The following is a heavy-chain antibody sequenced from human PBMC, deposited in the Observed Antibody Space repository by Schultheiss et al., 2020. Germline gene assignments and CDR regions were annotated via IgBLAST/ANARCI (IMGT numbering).Heavy chain of an antibody. CDR2: IYYSGST. CDR3: ARFSRYSSGWYGLYGY. J-gene: IGHJ4*02. V-gene: IGHV4-31*03. CDR1: GGSISSGDYY. D-gene: IGHD6-19*01. Sequence: SQTLSLTCTVSGGSISSGDYYWSWIRRHPGKGLEWIGYIYYSGSTYYNPSLKSRVTISVDTSKNQFSLKLSSVTAADTAVYYCARFSRYSSGWYGLYGYWGQGTLVTVSS.